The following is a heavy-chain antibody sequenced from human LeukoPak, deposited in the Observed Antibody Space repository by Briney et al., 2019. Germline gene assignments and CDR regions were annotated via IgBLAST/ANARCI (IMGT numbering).Heavy chain of an antibody. CDR1: GFTFSSYW. J-gene: IGHJ3*02. CDR3: AGECGGDCWDAFDI. D-gene: IGHD2-21*02. CDR2: INSDGSST. Sequence: QTGGSLRLSCATSGFTFSSYWMHWVRQAPGKGLVWVSRINSDGSSTSYADFVKGRFTISRDNAKNTLYLQMNSLRAEDTAVYYCAGECGGDCWDAFDIWGQGTMVTVSS. V-gene: IGHV3-74*01.